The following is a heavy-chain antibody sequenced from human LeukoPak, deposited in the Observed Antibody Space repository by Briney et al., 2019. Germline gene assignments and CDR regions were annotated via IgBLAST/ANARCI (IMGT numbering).Heavy chain of an antibody. J-gene: IGHJ4*02. CDR2: ISGSGGSR. Sequence: VGSLRLSCAASGFTFSRYAMSCGREAPGKGVEGGSGISGSGGSRYYAKTVKGRFTISRDNSKKTLYLQMNSLRAADTAIYYCAKAQWYYYGSGTHWDYWGQGTLVTVSS. D-gene: IGHD3-10*01. CDR3: AKAQWYYYGSGTHWDY. V-gene: IGHV3-23*01. CDR1: GFTFSRYA.